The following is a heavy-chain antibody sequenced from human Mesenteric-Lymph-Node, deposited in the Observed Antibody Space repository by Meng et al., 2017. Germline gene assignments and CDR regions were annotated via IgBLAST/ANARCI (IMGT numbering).Heavy chain of an antibody. CDR2: IYHSGST. D-gene: IGHD1-14*01. CDR3: ATGRNYYYYYYGMDV. J-gene: IGHJ6*02. Sequence: SETLSLTCAVSGGSISSSNWWSWVRQPPGKGLEWIGEIYHSGSTNYNPSLKSRVTISVDKSKNQFSLRLSSVTAADTAVYYCATGRNYYYYYYGMDVWGQGTTVTGSS. CDR1: GGSISSSNW. V-gene: IGHV4-4*02.